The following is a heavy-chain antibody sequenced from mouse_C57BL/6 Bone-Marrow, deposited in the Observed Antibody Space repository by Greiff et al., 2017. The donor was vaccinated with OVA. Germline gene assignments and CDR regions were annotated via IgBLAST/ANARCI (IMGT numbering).Heavy chain of an antibody. V-gene: IGHV1-84*01. CDR1: GYTFTDYH. D-gene: IGHD4-1*01. J-gene: IGHJ2*01. CDR2: IYTGRGNS. Sequence: VQLQQSGPELVKPGASVKISCKASGYTFTDYHINWVKQRPVQGLEWSGWIYTGRGNSKNNEKFKCKATLTVDTSSSTSYMQLSSLTSEDSAVYFCARGDWDYFDYWGQGTTLTVSS. CDR3: ARGDWDYFDY.